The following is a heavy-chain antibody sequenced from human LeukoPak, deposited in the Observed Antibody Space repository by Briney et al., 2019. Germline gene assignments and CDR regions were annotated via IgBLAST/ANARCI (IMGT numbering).Heavy chain of an antibody. CDR1: GDSISGYY. V-gene: IGHV4-59*01. CDR3: AREVFSDRRIDY. D-gene: IGHD1-14*01. J-gene: IGHJ4*02. CDR2: IYYFGST. Sequence: SETLSLTCTGSGDSISGYYWSWIRQPPGKGLEWIGHIYYFGSTNYNPSLKSRVTISVDTSKNQFSLKLSSVTAADTAVHYCAREVFSDRRIDYWGQGTLVTVSS.